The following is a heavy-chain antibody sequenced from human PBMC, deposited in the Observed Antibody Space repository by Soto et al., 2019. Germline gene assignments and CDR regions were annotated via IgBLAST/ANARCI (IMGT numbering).Heavy chain of an antibody. D-gene: IGHD6-13*01. J-gene: IGHJ5*02. V-gene: IGHV4-31*02. CDR1: SGCDSSGAYY. CDR3: ARGSATGTSWFGP. Sequence: SETLLLIWTVSSGCDSSGAYYWGWVPQNPGKGLEWIGYINYRGNPSYTPSLMSRVTISIDPSQNQFALMLSSVIAAAAAVYFCARGSATGTSWFGPWREGTEVSASS. CDR2: INYRGNP.